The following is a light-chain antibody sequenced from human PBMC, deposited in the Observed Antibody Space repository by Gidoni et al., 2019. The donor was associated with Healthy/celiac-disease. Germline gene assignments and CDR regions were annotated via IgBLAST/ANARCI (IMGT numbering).Light chain of an antibody. Sequence: SYELTQPPSVSVSPGQTASITCSGDKLGDKYACWYQQKPGQSPVLVIYQDSKRPSGIPERFSGSNSGNTATLTISGTQAMDEAYYYCQAWDISHVVFGGGTKLPVL. CDR1: KLGDKY. J-gene: IGLJ2*01. V-gene: IGLV3-1*01. CDR2: QDS. CDR3: QAWDISHVV.